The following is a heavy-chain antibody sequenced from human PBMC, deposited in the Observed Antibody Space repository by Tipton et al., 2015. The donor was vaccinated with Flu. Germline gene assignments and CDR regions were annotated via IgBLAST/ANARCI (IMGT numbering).Heavy chain of an antibody. J-gene: IGHJ4*02. V-gene: IGHV3-48*03. Sequence: QLVQSGGGLVQPGGSLRLSCAASGFTFSSYEMNWVRQAPGKGLEWVSYISSSGSTIYYVDSVKGRFTISRDNAKNSLYLQMNSLRAEDTAVYYCASGDFWSGYYTDYWGQGTLVTVSS. CDR1: GFTFSSYE. D-gene: IGHD3-3*01. CDR2: ISSSGSTI. CDR3: ASGDFWSGYYTDY.